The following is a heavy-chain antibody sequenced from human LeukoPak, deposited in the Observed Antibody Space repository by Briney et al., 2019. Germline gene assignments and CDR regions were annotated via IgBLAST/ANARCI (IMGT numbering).Heavy chain of an antibody. Sequence: GGSLRLSCAASGFTFSSYSMNWVRQAPGKGLEWVSSISSRSSYIYYADSVKGRFTISRDNAKNSLYLQMNSLRAEDTALYYCAKGSSLAVAGTMGYYSYYYMDVWGKGTTVTISS. J-gene: IGHJ6*03. D-gene: IGHD6-19*01. CDR2: ISSRSSYI. CDR3: AKGSSLAVAGTMGYYSYYYMDV. V-gene: IGHV3-21*04. CDR1: GFTFSSYS.